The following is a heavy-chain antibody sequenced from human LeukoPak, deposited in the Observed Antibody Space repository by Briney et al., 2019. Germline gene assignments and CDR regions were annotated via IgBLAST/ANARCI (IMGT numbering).Heavy chain of an antibody. CDR1: GGTFSSYA. CDR3: ASILGSSSWYGAFDI. J-gene: IGHJ3*02. V-gene: IGHV1-69*05. CDR2: IIPIFGTA. Sequence: GASVKVSCKASGGTFSSYAISWVRQAPGQGLEWMGRIIPIFGTANYAQKFQGRVTITTDESTSTAYMELSSLRSEDTAVYYCASILGSSSWYGAFDIWGQGTMVTVSS. D-gene: IGHD6-13*01.